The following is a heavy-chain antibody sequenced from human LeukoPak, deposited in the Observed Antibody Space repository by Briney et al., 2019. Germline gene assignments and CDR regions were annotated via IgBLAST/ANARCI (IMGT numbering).Heavy chain of an antibody. Sequence: SVKVSCKASGCNFNTYFITCVRQAPAQGLEWMGGIIPIFGTANYAQKFQGRVTITTDESTSTAYMELSSLRSEDTAVYYCASTLRGGYSYGYDYWGQGTLVTVSS. CDR1: GCNFNTYF. CDR2: IIPIFGTA. D-gene: IGHD5-18*01. J-gene: IGHJ4*02. CDR3: ASTLRGGYSYGYDY. V-gene: IGHV1-69*05.